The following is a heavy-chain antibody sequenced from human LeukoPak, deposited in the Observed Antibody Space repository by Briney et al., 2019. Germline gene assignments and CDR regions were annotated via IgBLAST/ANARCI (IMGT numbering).Heavy chain of an antibody. J-gene: IGHJ4*02. CDR3: ARAGGWYFDY. CDR2: INPDSGVT. V-gene: IGHV1-2*02. CDR1: GYTFTDYY. D-gene: IGHD6-19*01. Sequence: GASVKVSCKASGYTFTDYYMHWVRQAPGQGLEWMGWINPDSGVTNYPQKFQGRVTMTRDTSKNQFSLKLSSVIAADTAVYYCARAGGWYFDYWGQGTLVTVSS.